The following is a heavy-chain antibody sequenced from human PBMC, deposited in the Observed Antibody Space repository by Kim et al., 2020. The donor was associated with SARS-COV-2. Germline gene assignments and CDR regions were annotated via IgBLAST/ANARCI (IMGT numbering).Heavy chain of an antibody. J-gene: IGHJ6*01. CDR1: GGTVSNYA. CDR3: ARDSGYYDSSGSPRDYYYGRDV. CDR2: IIPIFGTA. D-gene: IGHD3-22*01. Sequence: SVKVSCKASGGTVSNYAISWVRQAPGQGLEWMGGIIPIFGTANHAQKFQGRVTITADESTSKAYMELSSLRSEDTAVYYCARDSGYYDSSGSPRDYYYGRDVWGQETADTVSS. V-gene: IGHV1-69*13.